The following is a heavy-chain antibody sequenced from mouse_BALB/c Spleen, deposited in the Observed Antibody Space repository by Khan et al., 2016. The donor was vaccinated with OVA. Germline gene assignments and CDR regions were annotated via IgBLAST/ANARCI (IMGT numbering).Heavy chain of an antibody. CDR1: GDTFISYY. Sequence: QVQLQQSGLELVNPGASVKMSCKASGDTFISYYIHWVKQRPGQGLEWIGWIFPGDGRTKYNEKFKGKTTLTADKSSSTAYLLLCSLTSEDSAISGCAMSNDGSIWYFDVWGAGTTVTVST. J-gene: IGHJ1*01. CDR2: IFPGDGRT. CDR3: AMSNDGSIWYFDV. V-gene: IGHV1S56*01. D-gene: IGHD1-1*01.